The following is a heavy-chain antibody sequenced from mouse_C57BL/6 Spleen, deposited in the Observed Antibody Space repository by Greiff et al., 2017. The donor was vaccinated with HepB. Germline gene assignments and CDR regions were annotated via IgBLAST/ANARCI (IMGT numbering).Heavy chain of an antibody. CDR3: ARYYGSSYAWFAY. V-gene: IGHV1-61*01. CDR2: IYPSDSET. J-gene: IGHJ3*01. Sequence: QVQLQQPGAELVRPGSSVKLSCKASGYTFTSYWMDWVKQRPGQGLEWIGNIYPSDSETHYNQKFKDKATLTVDKSSSTAYMQPSSLTSEDSAVYYCARYYGSSYAWFAYWGQGTLVTVSA. D-gene: IGHD1-1*01. CDR1: GYTFTSYW.